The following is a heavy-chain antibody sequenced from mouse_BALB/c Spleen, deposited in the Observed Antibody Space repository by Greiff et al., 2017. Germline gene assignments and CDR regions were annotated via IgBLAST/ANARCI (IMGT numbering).Heavy chain of an antibody. CDR1: GFTFSSYT. J-gene: IGHJ4*01. V-gene: IGHV5-6-4*01. CDR3: TRWLLRDYYAMDY. Sequence: EVQVVESGGGLVKPGGSLKLSCAASGFTFSSYTMSWVRQTPEKRLEWVATISSGGSYTYYTDSVKGRFTISRDNAKNTLYLQMSSLKSEDTAMYYCTRWLLRDYYAMDYWGQGTSVTVSS. CDR2: ISSGGSYT. D-gene: IGHD2-3*01.